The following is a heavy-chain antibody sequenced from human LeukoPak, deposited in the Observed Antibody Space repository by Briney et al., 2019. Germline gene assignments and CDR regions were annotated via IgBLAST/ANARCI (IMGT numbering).Heavy chain of an antibody. J-gene: IGHJ5*02. D-gene: IGHD3-22*01. CDR3: ARGSGYYYDSSAQFGVGWFDP. V-gene: IGHV1-69*06. CDR1: GGTFSSYA. Sequence: SVKVSCKASGGTFSSYAISWVRQAPGQGLEWRGGIIPIFGTANYAQKFQGRVTITADKSTSTAYMELSSLRSEDTAVYYCARGSGYYYDSSAQFGVGWFDPWGQGTLVTVSS. CDR2: IIPIFGTA.